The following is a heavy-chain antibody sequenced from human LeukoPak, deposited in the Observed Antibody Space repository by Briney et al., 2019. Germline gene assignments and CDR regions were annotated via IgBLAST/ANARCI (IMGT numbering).Heavy chain of an antibody. CDR2: IIPMFGAT. V-gene: IGHV1-69*05. CDR3: ARGSYSDYIFDY. CDR1: GGIFISYG. Sequence: SVKVSCKASGGIFISYGINWVRQAPGQGPEWMGRIIPMFGATNYAQKFQGRVTVTTDESTSTAYMELSSLRSEDTAVYYCARGSYSDYIFDYWGQGTLVTVSS. D-gene: IGHD4-11*01. J-gene: IGHJ4*02.